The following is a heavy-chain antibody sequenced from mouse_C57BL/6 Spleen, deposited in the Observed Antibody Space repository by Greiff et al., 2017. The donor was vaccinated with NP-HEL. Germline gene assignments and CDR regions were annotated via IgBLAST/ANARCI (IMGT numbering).Heavy chain of an antibody. J-gene: IGHJ2*01. CDR2: ISRGSSTI. CDR3: ARELRLFFDY. D-gene: IGHD3-2*02. V-gene: IGHV5-17*01. CDR1: GFTFSDYG. Sequence: EVQGVESGGGLVKPGGSLKLSCAASGFTFSDYGMHWVRQAPEKGLEWVAYISRGSSTIYYADTVKGRFTISRDNAKNTLFLQMTSLRSEDTAMYYCARELRLFFDYWGQGTTLTVSS.